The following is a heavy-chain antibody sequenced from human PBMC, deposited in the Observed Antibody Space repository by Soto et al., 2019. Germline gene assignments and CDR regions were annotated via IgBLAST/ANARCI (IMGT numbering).Heavy chain of an antibody. Sequence: QVQLVESGGGLVKPGGSLRLSCAASGFTFSDYYMSWIRQAPGKGLEWVSYISSSGSTIYYADSVKGRFTISRDNAKNSLYLQMNSLRAEDTAVYYCAGDTGPLRYQLTNYYYGMDVWGQGTTVTVSS. D-gene: IGHD2-2*01. V-gene: IGHV3-11*01. CDR2: ISSSGSTI. J-gene: IGHJ6*02. CDR1: GFTFSDYY. CDR3: AGDTGPLRYQLTNYYYGMDV.